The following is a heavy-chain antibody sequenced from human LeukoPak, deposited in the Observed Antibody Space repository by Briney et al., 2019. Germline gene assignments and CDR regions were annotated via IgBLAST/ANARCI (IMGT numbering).Heavy chain of an antibody. CDR1: GFTFGDSA. D-gene: IGHD6-19*01. Sequence: GRSLRLSCTASGFTFGDSAMSSVRQAPGKRLEREGFIRSKAYGGTTEYAESVKCRVTISRDDSKSIAYLQINSLKTEDTAVYYCTSRGKIAGAGTFWCDPWGQGTLVTGSS. CDR2: IRSKAYGGTT. J-gene: IGHJ5*01. CDR3: TSRGKIAGAGTFWCDP. V-gene: IGHV3-49*04.